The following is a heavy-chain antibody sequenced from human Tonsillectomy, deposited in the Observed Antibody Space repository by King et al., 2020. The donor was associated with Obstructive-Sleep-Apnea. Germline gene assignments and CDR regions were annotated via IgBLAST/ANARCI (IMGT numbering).Heavy chain of an antibody. CDR2: IYYSGST. Sequence: VQLQESGPGLVKPSQTLSLTCTVSGGSISSGGYYWSWIRQHPGQGLEWIGYIYYSGSTYYNPSLKSRVIISVDTSKNQFSLKLNSVTAADTAVYYCSRGDGPDAFDIWGQGTMVTVSS. CDR3: SRGDGPDAFDI. CDR1: GGSISSGGYY. J-gene: IGHJ3*02. D-gene: IGHD5-24*01. V-gene: IGHV4-31*03.